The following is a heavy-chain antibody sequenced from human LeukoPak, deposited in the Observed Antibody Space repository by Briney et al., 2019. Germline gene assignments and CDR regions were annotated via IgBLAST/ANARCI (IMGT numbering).Heavy chain of an antibody. Sequence: GGSLRLSCAASGFTFSSYSMNWVRQAPGKGLEWVSSISSSSSYIYYADSVKGRFTISRDSAKNSLYLQMNSLRAEDTAVYYCARDAYGDYPEYFQHWGQGTLVTVSS. CDR3: ARDAYGDYPEYFQH. V-gene: IGHV3-21*01. CDR1: GFTFSSYS. J-gene: IGHJ1*01. D-gene: IGHD4-17*01. CDR2: ISSSSSYI.